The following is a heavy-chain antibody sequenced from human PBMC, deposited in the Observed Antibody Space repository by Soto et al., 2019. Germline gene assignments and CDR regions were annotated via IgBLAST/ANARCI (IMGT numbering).Heavy chain of an antibody. CDR1: GDSVNYYH. CDR3: ARTSSVAWPFDL. CDR2: IFYSGST. V-gene: IGHV4-59*02. Sequence: PSETLSLTCSVSGDSVNYYHWDWIRQSPEKGLEWIGSIFYSGSTNYNPSFQSRLTLSVDTSNNQFSLKLASLTVADTAVYFCARTSSVAWPFDLWGRETLVTVSS. D-gene: IGHD1-26*01. J-gene: IGHJ4*02.